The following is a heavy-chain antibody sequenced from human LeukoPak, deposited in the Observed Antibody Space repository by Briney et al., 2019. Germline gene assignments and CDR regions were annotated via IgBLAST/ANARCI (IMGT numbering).Heavy chain of an antibody. CDR3: ARDKPHYGMDV. V-gene: IGHV4-31*11. Sequence: SETLSLTCAVSGGSFSGYYWTWIRQHPGKGLEWIGYIYYSGSTYYNPSLKSRVTISVDTSKNQFSLKLSSVTAADTAVYYCARDKPHYGMDVWGQGTTVTVSS. CDR2: IYYSGST. J-gene: IGHJ6*02. CDR1: GGSFSGYY.